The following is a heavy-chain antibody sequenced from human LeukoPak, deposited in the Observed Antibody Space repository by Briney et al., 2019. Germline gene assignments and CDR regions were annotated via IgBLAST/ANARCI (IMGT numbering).Heavy chain of an antibody. CDR2: INHSGST. V-gene: IGHV4-34*01. Sequence: SETLSLTCAVYGGSFSGYYWSWIRQPPGKGLEWIGEINHSGSTNYNPSLKSRVTISVDTSKNQFSLKLSSVTAADTAVYYCARGTAAPFYCGQGTLVTVSS. CDR3: ARGTAAPFY. CDR1: GGSFSGYY. D-gene: IGHD2-2*01. J-gene: IGHJ4*02.